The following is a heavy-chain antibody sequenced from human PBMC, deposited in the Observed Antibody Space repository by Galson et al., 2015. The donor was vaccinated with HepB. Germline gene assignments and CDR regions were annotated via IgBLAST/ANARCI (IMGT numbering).Heavy chain of an antibody. J-gene: IGHJ3*02. CDR1: GGSFSGYY. Sequence: SETLSLTCAVYGGSFSGYYWSWIRQPPGKGLEWIGEINHSGSTNYNPSLKSRVTISVDTSKNQFSLKLSSVTAADTAVYYCAAGLSGWYKVDIWGQGTMVTVSS. CDR3: AAGLSGWYKVDI. V-gene: IGHV4-34*01. CDR2: INHSGST. D-gene: IGHD6-19*01.